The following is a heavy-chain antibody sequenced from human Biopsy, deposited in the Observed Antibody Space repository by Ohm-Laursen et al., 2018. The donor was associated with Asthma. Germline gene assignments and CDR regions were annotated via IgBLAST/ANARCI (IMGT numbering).Heavy chain of an antibody. Sequence: GTLSLTCTVSGGSVSTGSYYWSWIRQPPGKGLEWLGYIYYTGGDNYNPSLKSRVTISVDTSKNQFSLRLNSVTAADTAVYYCARGPNYHGSGRAPIGMDVWGQGTTVTVSS. V-gene: IGHV4-61*01. CDR1: GGSVSTGSYY. CDR2: IYYTGGD. J-gene: IGHJ6*02. D-gene: IGHD3-10*01. CDR3: ARGPNYHGSGRAPIGMDV.